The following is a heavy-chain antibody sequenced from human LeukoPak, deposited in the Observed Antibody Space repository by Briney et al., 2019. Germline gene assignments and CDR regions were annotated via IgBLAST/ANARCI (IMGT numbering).Heavy chain of an antibody. CDR2: VRYDGSNK. V-gene: IGHV3-30*02. CDR1: GFTFSRYG. CDR3: AKDRTSDNSDDDY. D-gene: IGHD3-22*01. J-gene: IGHJ4*02. Sequence: GGSLRPSCAASGFTFSRYGMHWVRQAPGKGLEWVAFVRYDGSNKYYADSVKGRFTVSRDNSKNTLYLETNSLRTEDTAVYYCAKDRTSDNSDDDYWGQGTLVTVSS.